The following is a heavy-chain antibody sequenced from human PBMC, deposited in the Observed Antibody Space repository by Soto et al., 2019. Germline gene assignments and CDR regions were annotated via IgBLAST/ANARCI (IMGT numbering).Heavy chain of an antibody. J-gene: IGHJ1*01. CDR3: ARLAYCGGDCYSSRYFQH. CDR1: GGSISSSSYY. V-gene: IGHV4-39*01. Sequence: QLQLQESGPGLVKPSETLSLTCTVSGGSISSSSYYWGWIRQPPGKGLEWIGSIYYSGSTYYNPSLKSRVTISVDTSKYQFSLKLSSVTAADTAVYYCARLAYCGGDCYSSRYFQHWGQGTLVTVSS. D-gene: IGHD2-21*01. CDR2: IYYSGST.